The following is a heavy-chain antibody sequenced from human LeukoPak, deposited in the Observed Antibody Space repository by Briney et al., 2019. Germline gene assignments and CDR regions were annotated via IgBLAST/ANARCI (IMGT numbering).Heavy chain of an antibody. J-gene: IGHJ6*04. D-gene: IGHD3-10*02. CDR2: ISSSSSTI. V-gene: IGHV3-48*04. CDR1: GFTFSSYS. CDR3: AELGITMIGGV. Sequence: QAGGSLRLSCAASGFTFSSYSMNWVRQAPGKGLERVSYISSSSSTIYYADSVKGRFTISRDNAKNSLYLQMNSLRAEDTAVYYCAELGITMIGGVWGKGTTVTISS.